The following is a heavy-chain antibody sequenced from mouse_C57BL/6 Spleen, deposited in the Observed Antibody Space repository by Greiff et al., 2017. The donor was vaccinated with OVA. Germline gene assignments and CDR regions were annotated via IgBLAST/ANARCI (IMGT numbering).Heavy chain of an antibody. CDR1: GFTFSSYA. CDR3: AREDYGSSYYFDY. V-gene: IGHV5-4*01. J-gene: IGHJ2*01. CDR2: ISDGGSYT. D-gene: IGHD1-1*01. Sequence: VMLVESGGGLVKPGGSLKLSCAASGFTFSSYAMSWVRQTPEKRLEWVATISDGGSYTYYPDNVKGRFTISRDNAKNNLYLQMSHLKSEDTAMYYCAREDYGSSYYFDYWGQGTTLTVSS.